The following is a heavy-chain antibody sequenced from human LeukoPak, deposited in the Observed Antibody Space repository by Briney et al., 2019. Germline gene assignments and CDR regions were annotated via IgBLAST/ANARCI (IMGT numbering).Heavy chain of an antibody. CDR2: ISWNSGSI. D-gene: IGHD3-10*01. Sequence: GGSLRLSCAASGFTFDDYVMHWVRQAPGKGLEWVSGISWNSGSIGYADSVKGRFTISRDNAKNSLYLRMNSLRAEDTALYYCAKDGVAGFGQFYYFDYWGQGTLVTVSS. CDR1: GFTFDDYV. V-gene: IGHV3-9*01. CDR3: AKDGVAGFGQFYYFDY. J-gene: IGHJ4*02.